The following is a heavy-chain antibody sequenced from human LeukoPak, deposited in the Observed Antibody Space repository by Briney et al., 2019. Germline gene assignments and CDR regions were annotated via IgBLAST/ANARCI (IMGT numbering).Heavy chain of an antibody. V-gene: IGHV4-34*01. Sequence: SETLSLTCAVYGGSFSGYYWSWIRQPPGKGLEWIGEINHSGSTNYNPSLKSRVTISVDTSKNQFSLKLSSVTAADMAVYYCARGRWNTALFWGQGTLVTVSS. CDR1: GGSFSGYY. D-gene: IGHD5-18*01. CDR3: ARGRWNTALF. CDR2: INHSGST. J-gene: IGHJ4*02.